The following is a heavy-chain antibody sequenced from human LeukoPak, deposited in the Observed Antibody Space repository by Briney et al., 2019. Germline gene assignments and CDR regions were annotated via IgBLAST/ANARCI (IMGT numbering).Heavy chain of an antibody. J-gene: IGHJ5*02. Sequence: GASVKVSCKASGGTFSSYAISWVRQAPGQGLAWMGRIIPILGIANYAQKFQGRVTITADKSTSTAYMELSSLRSEDTAVYYCARDVTVTTKGWFDPWGQGTLVTVSS. V-gene: IGHV1-69*04. CDR2: IIPILGIA. CDR1: GGTFSSYA. CDR3: ARDVTVTTKGWFDP. D-gene: IGHD4-17*01.